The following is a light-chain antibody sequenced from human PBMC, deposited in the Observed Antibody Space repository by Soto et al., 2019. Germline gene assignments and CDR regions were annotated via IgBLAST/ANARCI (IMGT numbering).Light chain of an antibody. CDR3: QQYDSSPLT. V-gene: IGKV3-20*01. CDR2: DAS. Sequence: EIVLTQSPGTLSLSPGERATLSCRASQSFSSSYLAWYQQKPGQAPRLLIYDASNRATGIPDRFSGSGSGTDFTLTISRLEPEDFAVYYCQQYDSSPLTFGQGTKVEIK. CDR1: QSFSSSY. J-gene: IGKJ1*01.